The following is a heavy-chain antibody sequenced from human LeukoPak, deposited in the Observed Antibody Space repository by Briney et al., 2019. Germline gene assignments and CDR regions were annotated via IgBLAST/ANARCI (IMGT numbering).Heavy chain of an antibody. CDR2: IYYSGST. CDR1: GGSFSGYY. CDR3: ARVLPLRIVGATRRDAFDI. V-gene: IGHV4-34*01. D-gene: IGHD1-26*01. J-gene: IGHJ3*02. Sequence: KSSETLSLTCAVDGGSFSGYYWGWIRQPPGKGLEWIGSIYYSGSTYYNPSLKSRVTISVDTSKNQFSLKLRSVTAADTAVYSCARVLPLRIVGATRRDAFDIWGQGTMVTVSS.